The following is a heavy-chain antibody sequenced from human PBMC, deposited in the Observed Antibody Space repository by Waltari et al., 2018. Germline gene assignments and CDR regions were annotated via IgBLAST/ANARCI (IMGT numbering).Heavy chain of an antibody. CDR1: GASLRNYF. J-gene: IGHJ4*02. CDR2: INHGGTT. V-gene: IGHV4-34*01. Sequence: QVQLQQWGAGLVKPSETLSLTCPVYGASLRNYFWSWIRQAPGKGLEWIGEINHGGTTNYNPSLKSRVTISVDTSKSQFSLRLRSVTAADTAVYYCARGYSNGYGPGDSWGQGTLVTVSS. D-gene: IGHD5-18*01. CDR3: ARGYSNGYGPGDS.